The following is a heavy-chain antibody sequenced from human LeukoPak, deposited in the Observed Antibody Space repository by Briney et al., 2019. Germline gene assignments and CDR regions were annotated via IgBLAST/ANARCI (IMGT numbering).Heavy chain of an antibody. CDR1: GYSISSGFY. J-gene: IGHJ4*02. CDR3: ARSSMVRAPGY. CDR2: INHSGST. Sequence: SETLSLTCTVSGYSISSGFYWSWIRQPPGKGLEWIGEINHSGSTNYNPSLKSRVTISVDTSKNQFSLKLSSVTAADTAVYYCARSSMVRAPGYWGQGTLVTVSS. D-gene: IGHD3-10*01. V-gene: IGHV4-38-2*02.